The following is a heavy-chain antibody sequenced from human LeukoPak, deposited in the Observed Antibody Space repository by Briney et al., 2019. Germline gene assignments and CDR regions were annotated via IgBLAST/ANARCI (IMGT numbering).Heavy chain of an antibody. CDR1: GGSISSSSYY. CDR3: ARARDWVYFDY. J-gene: IGHJ4*02. CDR2: IYYSGST. D-gene: IGHD3/OR15-3a*01. Sequence: SETLSLTCTVSGGSISSSSYYWGWIRQPPGKGLEWIGSIYYSGSTYYNPSLKSRVTISVDTSKNQFSLKLSSVTAADTAVYYCARARDWVYFDYWGQGTLVTVSS. V-gene: IGHV4-39*07.